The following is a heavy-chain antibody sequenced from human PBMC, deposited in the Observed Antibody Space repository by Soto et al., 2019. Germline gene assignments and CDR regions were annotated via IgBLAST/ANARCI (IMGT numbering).Heavy chain of an antibody. CDR2: IYYSGST. D-gene: IGHD3-3*01. V-gene: IGHV4-39*01. Sequence: QLQLQESGPGLVKPSETLSLTCTVSGGSISSSSYYWGWIRQPPGKGLEWIGSIYYSGSTYYNPSLKSRVTISVDTSKNQFSLKMSSVTAADTAVYYCARRRVTICGVVIGYYFDYWGQGTLVTVSS. CDR3: ARRRVTICGVVIGYYFDY. J-gene: IGHJ4*02. CDR1: GGSISSSSYY.